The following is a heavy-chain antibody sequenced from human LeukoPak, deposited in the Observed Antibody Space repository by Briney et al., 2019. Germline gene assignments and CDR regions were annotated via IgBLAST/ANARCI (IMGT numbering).Heavy chain of an antibody. V-gene: IGHV1-18*01. CDR2: ISAYNGNT. J-gene: IGHJ5*02. Sequence: ASVKVSCKASGYTFTSYGISWVRQAPGQGLEWMGWISAYNGNTSYAQKLQGRVTMTTDTSTSTAYMELRSLRSDDTAVYYCARGNTVTSSTGDWFDPWGQGTLVTVSS. CDR3: ARGNTVTSSTGDWFDP. D-gene: IGHD4-17*01. CDR1: GYTFTSYG.